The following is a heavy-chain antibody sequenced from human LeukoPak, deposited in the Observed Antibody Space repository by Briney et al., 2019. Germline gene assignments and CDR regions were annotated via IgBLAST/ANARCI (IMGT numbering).Heavy chain of an antibody. D-gene: IGHD6-19*01. J-gene: IGHJ4*02. CDR3: ARDLYSSGWTDY. V-gene: IGHV3-53*01. CDR2: IYSGGST. CDR1: GFTASSNY. Sequence: GGSLRLSCAASGFTASSNYMSWVRQAPGKGLEWVSVIYSGGSTYYADSVKGRFTISRDNSKNTLYLQMNSLRAEDTAVYYCARDLYSSGWTDYWGQGTLVTVSS.